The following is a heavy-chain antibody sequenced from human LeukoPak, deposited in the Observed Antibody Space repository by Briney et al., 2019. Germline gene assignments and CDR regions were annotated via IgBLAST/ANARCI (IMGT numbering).Heavy chain of an antibody. J-gene: IGHJ4*02. Sequence: SETLSLTCTVSGGSISSSSYYWGWIRQPPGKGLEWIGSIYYSGSTYYNPSLKRRVTISVDTSKNQFSLKLSSVTAADTAVYYCARAAYSSSMFDYWGQGTLVTVSS. D-gene: IGHD6-6*01. CDR1: GGSISSSSYY. CDR2: IYYSGST. V-gene: IGHV4-39*07. CDR3: ARAAYSSSMFDY.